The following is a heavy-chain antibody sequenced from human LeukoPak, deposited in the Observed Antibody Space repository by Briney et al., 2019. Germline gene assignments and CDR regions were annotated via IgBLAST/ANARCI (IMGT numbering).Heavy chain of an antibody. CDR2: IHYSGST. V-gene: IGHV4-39*07. Sequence: TASETLSPTCTVSGGSISSSSYNWGWIRQPPGKGLEWIGSIHYSGSTYYNPSLKSRVTISVDTSKNQFSLKLSSVTAADTAVYYCARGRRKGDIAVAVIFDYWGQGTLVTVSS. CDR3: ARGRRKGDIAVAVIFDY. CDR1: GGSISSSSYN. D-gene: IGHD6-19*01. J-gene: IGHJ4*02.